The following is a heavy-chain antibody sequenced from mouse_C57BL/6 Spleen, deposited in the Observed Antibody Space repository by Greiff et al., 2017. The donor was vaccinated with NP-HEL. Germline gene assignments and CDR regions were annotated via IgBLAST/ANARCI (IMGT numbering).Heavy chain of an antibody. CDR2: IYPGSGST. CDR3: ARVGYYVRYFDV. D-gene: IGHD2-3*01. CDR1: GYTFTSYW. J-gene: IGHJ1*03. Sequence: QVQLQQPGAELVKPGASVKMSCKASGYTFTSYWITWVKQRPGQGLEWIGDIYPGSGSTNYNEKFKSKATLTVDTSSSTAYMQLSSPTSEDSAVYYCARVGYYVRYFDVWGTGTTVTVSS. V-gene: IGHV1-55*01.